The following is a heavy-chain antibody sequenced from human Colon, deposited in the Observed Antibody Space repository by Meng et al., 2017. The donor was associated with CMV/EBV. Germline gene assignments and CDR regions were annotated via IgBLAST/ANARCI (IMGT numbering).Heavy chain of an antibody. CDR1: GFMFSTYA. D-gene: IGHD4/OR15-4a*01. J-gene: IGHJ4*02. CDR2: ISKGGSET. Sequence: GESLKISCAASGFMFSTYAMSWVRQAPGKGLEWVSVISKGGSETYYADSMKGRFTISRDDSSNMVYLQMSSLRDDDTATYFCATYHRGPDYFLDHWGQRTLVTVSS. V-gene: IGHV3-23*03. CDR3: ATYHRGPDYFLDH.